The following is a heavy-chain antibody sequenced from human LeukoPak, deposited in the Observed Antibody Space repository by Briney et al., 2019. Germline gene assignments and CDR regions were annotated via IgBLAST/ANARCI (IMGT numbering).Heavy chain of an antibody. V-gene: IGHV3-21*01. CDR1: GFTFSSYS. D-gene: IGHD2-2*01. J-gene: IGHJ4*02. CDR3: ARDGWDAVVPAAAFDY. CDR2: ISSSSSYI. Sequence: RPGGSLRLSCAASGFTFSSYSMNWVRQAPGKGLEWVSSISSSSSYIYYADSVKGRFTISRDNAKNSLYLQMNSLRAEDTAVYYCARDGWDAVVPAAAFDYWGQGTLVTVSS.